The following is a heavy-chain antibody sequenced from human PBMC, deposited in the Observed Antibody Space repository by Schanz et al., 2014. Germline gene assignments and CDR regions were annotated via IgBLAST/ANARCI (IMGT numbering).Heavy chain of an antibody. CDR2: ISAYNGNT. CDR3: ARGGYSSGWYDRDIAHFDY. Sequence: VQLEQSGAEVKKPGSSVKVSCKASGGTFSSFGINWVRQAPGQGLEWMGWISAYNGNTNYAQKLQGRVTMTTDTSTSTAYMELSSLRSEDTAVYYCARGGYSSGWYDRDIAHFDYWGQGTLVTVSS. V-gene: IGHV1-18*01. J-gene: IGHJ4*02. CDR1: GGTFSSFG. D-gene: IGHD6-19*01.